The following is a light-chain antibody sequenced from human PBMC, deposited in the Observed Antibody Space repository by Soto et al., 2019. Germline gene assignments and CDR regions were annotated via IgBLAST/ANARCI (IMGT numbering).Light chain of an antibody. CDR2: DAS. J-gene: IGKJ1*01. CDR1: QTVRNNY. CDR3: QQYNSFPWT. Sequence: VFTQSPCTLSLSPGERATLSCRASQTVRNNYLAWYQQKPGQAPRLLIYDASSRATGIPDRFSGGGSGTDFTLTISSLQPDDFATYYCQQYNSFPWTFGQGTKVDIK. V-gene: IGKV3-20*01.